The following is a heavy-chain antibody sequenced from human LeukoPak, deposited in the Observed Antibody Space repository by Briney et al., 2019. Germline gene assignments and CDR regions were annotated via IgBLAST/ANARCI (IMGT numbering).Heavy chain of an antibody. CDR2: ISYDGSNK. J-gene: IGHJ4*02. Sequence: GGSLRLSCAASGFTFSSYAMHWVRQAPGKGLEWVAVISYDGSNKYYADSVKGRFTISRDDSKNTLYLQMNSLRAEDTAIYYCARDPGTLATYFDYWGPGTLVTVSS. CDR1: GFTFSSYA. V-gene: IGHV3-30-3*01. D-gene: IGHD6-13*01. CDR3: ARDPGTLATYFDY.